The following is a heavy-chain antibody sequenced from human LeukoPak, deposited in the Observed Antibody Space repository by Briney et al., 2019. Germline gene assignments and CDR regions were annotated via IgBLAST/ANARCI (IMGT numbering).Heavy chain of an antibody. V-gene: IGHV3-30-3*01. J-gene: IGHJ4*02. CDR2: ASYDGSNK. CDR1: GFTFNNYA. CDR3: ARDPYYPGIVGATIDY. D-gene: IGHD1-26*01. Sequence: PGGSLRLSCAASGFTFNNYAVHWVRQAPGKGLEWVAVASYDGSNKYYADSVKGRFTISRDNSKNTLYLQMNSLRAEDTAVYYCARDPYYPGIVGATIDYWGQGTLVTVSS.